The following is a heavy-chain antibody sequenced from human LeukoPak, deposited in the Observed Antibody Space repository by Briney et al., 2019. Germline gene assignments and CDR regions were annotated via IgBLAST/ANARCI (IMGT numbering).Heavy chain of an antibody. J-gene: IGHJ4*02. Sequence: GGSLRLSCAASGFTFNNYYMSWVRQAPGKGLEWVANIKQDGSEKYYVDSVKGRFTISRDNAKNSLYLQMNSLRAEDTAVYYCAREQDRGPDWGQGTLVTVSS. CDR2: IKQDGSEK. CDR3: AREQDRGPD. V-gene: IGHV3-7*01. CDR1: GFTFNNYY.